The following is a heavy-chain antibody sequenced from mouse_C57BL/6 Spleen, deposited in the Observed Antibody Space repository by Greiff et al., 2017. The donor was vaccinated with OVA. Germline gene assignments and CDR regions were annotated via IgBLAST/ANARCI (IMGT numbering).Heavy chain of an antibody. Sequence: QVQLQQSGPELVKPGASVKISCKASGYAFSSSWMNWVKQRPGKGLEWIGRIYPGAGDTNYNGKFKGKATLTADKSSSTAYMQLSSLTSEDSAVYFCAREDQDYWGQGTTLTVSS. CDR3: AREDQDY. CDR1: GYAFSSSW. CDR2: IYPGAGDT. J-gene: IGHJ2*01. V-gene: IGHV1-82*01.